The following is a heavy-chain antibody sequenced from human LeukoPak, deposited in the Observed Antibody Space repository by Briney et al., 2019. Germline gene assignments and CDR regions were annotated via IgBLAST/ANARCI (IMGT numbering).Heavy chain of an antibody. CDR1: GFTFSGYS. Sequence: GGSLRLSCAASGFTFSGYSMNWVRQAPGKGPEWVSYISRSSTTIYYADSVKGRFTISRDNAKNSLYLQMNSLRAEDTAVYYCARNAYSSSRFDPWGQGTLVTVSS. D-gene: IGHD6-13*01. CDR2: ISRSSTTI. V-gene: IGHV3-48*01. J-gene: IGHJ5*02. CDR3: ARNAYSSSRFDP.